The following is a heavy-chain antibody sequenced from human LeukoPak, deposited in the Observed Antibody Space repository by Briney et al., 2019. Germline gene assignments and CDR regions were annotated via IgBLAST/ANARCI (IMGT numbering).Heavy chain of an antibody. CDR1: GFTFDDYG. V-gene: IGHV3-11*01. J-gene: IGHJ3*02. CDR3: AREGTGYSSSWYFAFDI. Sequence: GGSLRLSCAASGFTFDDYGMSWIRQAPGKGLEWVSYISSSGSTIYYADSVKGRFTISRDNAKNSLYLQMNSLRAEDTAVYYCAREGTGYSSSWYFAFDIWGQGTMVTVSS. CDR2: ISSSGSTI. D-gene: IGHD6-13*01.